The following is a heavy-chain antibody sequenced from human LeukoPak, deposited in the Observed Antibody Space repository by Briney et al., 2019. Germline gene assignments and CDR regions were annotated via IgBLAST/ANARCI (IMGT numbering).Heavy chain of an antibody. Sequence: GGSLRLSCAASGFTFSSHWMHWVRQAPGKGLVWVSRINSDGSSTTYADSVKGRFTISRDNAKNTVYLQMNSLRVEDTAVYYCARAGGGYNYFDSWGQGALVTVSS. CDR1: GFTFSSHW. V-gene: IGHV3-74*01. J-gene: IGHJ4*02. D-gene: IGHD5-24*01. CDR2: INSDGSST. CDR3: ARAGGGYNYFDS.